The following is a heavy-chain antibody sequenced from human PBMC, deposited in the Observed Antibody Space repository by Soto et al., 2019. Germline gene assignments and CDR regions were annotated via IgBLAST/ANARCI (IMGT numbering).Heavy chain of an antibody. CDR3: AKGIAAATPDAFDI. CDR1: GLTFRSYA. J-gene: IGHJ3*02. CDR2: ISGSGGST. D-gene: IGHD6-13*01. V-gene: IGHV3-23*01. Sequence: EVQLLESGGGLVQPGGSLGLSCAASGLTFRSYAMTWVRQAPGKGLEWVSAISGSGGSTHYADSVKGRFTISRDNSKNTLYVQMNSLRAEDTAVYYCAKGIAAATPDAFDIWGQGTMVTVSS.